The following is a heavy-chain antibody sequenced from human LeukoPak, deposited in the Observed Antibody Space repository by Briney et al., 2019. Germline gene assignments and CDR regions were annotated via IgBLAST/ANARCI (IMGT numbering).Heavy chain of an antibody. J-gene: IGHJ4*02. CDR1: GFTFSSYS. CDR2: ISSNSSTI. CDR3: ARDRVPQDSYADNFDY. V-gene: IGHV3-48*02. D-gene: IGHD5-18*01. Sequence: GALRLSCPASGFTFSSYSMKWVRQAPGQGLEWVSYISSNSSTIYYSDSVKSRFTISRDNAKNSLYLQMNSLRNEDTAVYYCARDRVPQDSYADNFDYWGQGTLVTVSS.